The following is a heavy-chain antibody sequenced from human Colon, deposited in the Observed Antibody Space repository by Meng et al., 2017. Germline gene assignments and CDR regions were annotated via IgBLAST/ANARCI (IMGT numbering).Heavy chain of an antibody. V-gene: IGHV4-4*02. Sequence: QASGPGRVKPSGALSLTCAVCGGSITNSNWWSWVRQPPGKGLEWIGQTYGSVNTAYNPSLKSRVTISVDKSKNQLSLTLSSVTAADTAVYYCAKNGAYCLEYWGQGILVTVSS. D-gene: IGHD2-8*02. CDR3: AKNGAYCLEY. J-gene: IGHJ4*02. CDR2: TYGSVNT. CDR1: GGSITNSNW.